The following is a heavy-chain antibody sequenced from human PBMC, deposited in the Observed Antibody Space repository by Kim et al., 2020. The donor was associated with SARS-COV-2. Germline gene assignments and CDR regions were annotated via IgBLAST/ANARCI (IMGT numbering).Heavy chain of an antibody. Sequence: YYKPSLKSRVTISVDTSKTQFSLKLSSVTAADTAVYYCARVRMAGVRFDYWGQGTLVTVSS. V-gene: IGHV4-39*07. CDR3: ARVRMAGVRFDY. J-gene: IGHJ4*02. D-gene: IGHD6-19*01.